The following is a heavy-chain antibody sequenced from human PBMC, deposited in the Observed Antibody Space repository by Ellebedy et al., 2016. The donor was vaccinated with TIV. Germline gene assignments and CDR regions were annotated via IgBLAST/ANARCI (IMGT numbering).Heavy chain of an antibody. D-gene: IGHD1-26*01. Sequence: SETLSLTCAVYRGPFSGYYWSWLRQPPGKGLEWIGYIYYSGSTNYNPSLKSRVTISVDTSKNQFSLKLSSVTAADTAVYYCARQKAGGSYGYVDYWGQGTLVTVSS. CDR3: ARQKAGGSYGYVDY. CDR1: RGPFSGYY. J-gene: IGHJ4*02. CDR2: IYYSGST. V-gene: IGHV4-59*08.